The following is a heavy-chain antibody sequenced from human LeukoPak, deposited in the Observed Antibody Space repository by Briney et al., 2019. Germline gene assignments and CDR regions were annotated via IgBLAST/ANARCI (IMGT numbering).Heavy chain of an antibody. Sequence: PGRSLRLSCAACGFTFSSYDMHWVRQAPGKGLEWVAVISYDGSNKYYADSVKGRFTISRDNSKNTLYLQMNSLRAEDTAVYYCARANRQQWLVTPFDYWGQGTPVTVSS. D-gene: IGHD6-19*01. V-gene: IGHV3-30*04. CDR3: ARANRQQWLVTPFDY. CDR1: GFTFSSYD. CDR2: ISYDGSNK. J-gene: IGHJ4*02.